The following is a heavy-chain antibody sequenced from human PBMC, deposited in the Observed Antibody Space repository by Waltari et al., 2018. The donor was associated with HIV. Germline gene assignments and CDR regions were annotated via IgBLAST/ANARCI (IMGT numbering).Heavy chain of an antibody. D-gene: IGHD3-10*01. CDR3: ARASIAPRWFGSPGDY. CDR1: GYTFISHY. J-gene: IGHJ4*02. Sequence: QVQVVQSGAEVKKPGASVKVSCKASGYTFISHYMHWVRQAPGQGLEWMERITPSGGSTSYAQKFQGRVTMTRDTSTSTGYMELSSLRSEDTAVYYCARASIAPRWFGSPGDYWGQGTLVTVSS. CDR2: ITPSGGST. V-gene: IGHV1-46*01.